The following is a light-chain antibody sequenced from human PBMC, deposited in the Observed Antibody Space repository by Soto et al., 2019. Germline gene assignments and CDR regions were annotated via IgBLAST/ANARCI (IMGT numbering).Light chain of an antibody. CDR2: SNT. CDR1: SSNIGINY. J-gene: IGLJ2*01. Sequence: QSVLTQPPSASGTPGQRVTISCSGSSSNIGINYVYWYQQLPGTAPKLLIYSNTERPSGVPDRFSGSKSGTSASLAISGLRSEDEADYYCAAWDDSLSGHVVFGGGTKLTVL. CDR3: AAWDDSLSGHVV. V-gene: IGLV1-47*02.